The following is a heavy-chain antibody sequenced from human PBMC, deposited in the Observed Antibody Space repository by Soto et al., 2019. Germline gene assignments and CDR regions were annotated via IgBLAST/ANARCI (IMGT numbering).Heavy chain of an antibody. Sequence: GGSLRLSXVASGFSFSSYAMSWVRQAPGKGLEWVSVISGSDGSTYYADSVKGRFTISRDNSKNTLYLQMNSLRAEDTAVYYCAKDRERDAWYEDYWGQGTLVTVSS. V-gene: IGHV3-23*01. CDR2: ISGSDGST. J-gene: IGHJ4*02. D-gene: IGHD6-13*01. CDR3: AKDRERDAWYEDY. CDR1: GFSFSSYA.